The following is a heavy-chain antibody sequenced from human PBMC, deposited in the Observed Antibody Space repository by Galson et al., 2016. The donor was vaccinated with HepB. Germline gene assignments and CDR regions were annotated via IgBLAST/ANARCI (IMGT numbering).Heavy chain of an antibody. CDR3: VKDPNWEAGC. V-gene: IGHV3-23*01. CDR1: GFTFSNHD. D-gene: IGHD7-27*01. J-gene: IGHJ4*02. CDR2: INYRGEST. Sequence: GSLRLSCAASGFTFSNHDMTWVRQAPGKGLEYISNINYRGESTSYVDSVKGRFTISRDNSRNTLYLQMDNLRAEDTAIYYCVKDPNWEAGCWGRGTPVTVSS.